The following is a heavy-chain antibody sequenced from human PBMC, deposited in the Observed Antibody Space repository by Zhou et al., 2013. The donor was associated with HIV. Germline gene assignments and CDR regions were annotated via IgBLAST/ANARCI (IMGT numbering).Heavy chain of an antibody. J-gene: IGHJ3*02. CDR3: ARNRRDYRGGDSLDI. D-gene: IGHD4-4*01. V-gene: IGHV1-69*12. CDR1: GGTFSSYA. CDR2: IIPIFGTA. Sequence: QVQLVQSGAEVKKPESSVKVSCKSSGGTFSSYAVNWVRQAPGQGLDWMGGIIPIFGTANYAQKFQGRVNITADESTKTVYMELSGLRSEDTATYYCARNRRDYRGGDSLDIWGPRDSGLRLF.